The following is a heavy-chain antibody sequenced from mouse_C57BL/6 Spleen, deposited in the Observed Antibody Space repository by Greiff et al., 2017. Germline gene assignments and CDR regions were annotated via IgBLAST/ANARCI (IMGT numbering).Heavy chain of an antibody. Sequence: QVQLQQPGAELVKPGASVKMSCKASGYTFTSYWITWVKQRPGHGLAWIGDIYPGSGSTNYNEKFKSKATLTVDTSSSSAYMQLSSLTSEDSAVYDCAREVGEITTVVAHFDYWGQGTTLTVSS. CDR2: IYPGSGST. CDR1: GYTFTSYW. CDR3: AREVGEITTVVAHFDY. D-gene: IGHD1-1*01. J-gene: IGHJ2*01. V-gene: IGHV1-55*01.